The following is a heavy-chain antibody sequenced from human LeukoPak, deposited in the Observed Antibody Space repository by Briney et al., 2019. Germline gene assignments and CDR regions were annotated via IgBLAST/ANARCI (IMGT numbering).Heavy chain of an antibody. Sequence: SGTLSLTCTVSGGSISSYYWSWIRQPPGKGLEWIGYIYYSGSTNYNPSLKSRVTISVDTSKNQFSLKLSSVTAADTAVYYCARQSFVYIDYWGQGTLVTVSS. CDR2: IYYSGST. CDR3: ARQSFVYIDY. CDR1: GGSISSYY. D-gene: IGHD1-26*01. V-gene: IGHV4-59*08. J-gene: IGHJ4*02.